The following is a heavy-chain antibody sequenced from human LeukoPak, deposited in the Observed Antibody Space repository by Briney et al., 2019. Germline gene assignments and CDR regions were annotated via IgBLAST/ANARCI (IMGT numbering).Heavy chain of an antibody. V-gene: IGHV3-7*03. CDR3: ARDGGRYGSSSP. Sequence: GGSLRLSCAVSGFTFSSYWMSWVRQAPGKGLEWVANIKQDGSEKYYVDSVKGRFTISRDNAKNSLYLQMNSLTAEDTAVYYCARDGGRYGSSSPWGQGTLVTVSS. J-gene: IGHJ5*02. D-gene: IGHD6-13*01. CDR2: IKQDGSEK. CDR1: GFTFSSYW.